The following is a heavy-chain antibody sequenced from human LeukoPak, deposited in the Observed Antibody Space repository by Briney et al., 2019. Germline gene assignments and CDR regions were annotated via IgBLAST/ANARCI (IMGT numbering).Heavy chain of an antibody. V-gene: IGHV2-5*01. CDR3: APKTTSGGPFDF. CDR1: GFSLSTSGVG. D-gene: IGHD1-14*01. J-gene: IGHJ4*02. CDR2: IYWNDDK. Sequence: SGPTLANPTQTLTLTCTLSGFSLSTSGVGVGCIRQPPWSALGWLALIYWNDDKRYSPSLKNRLTITNDTSENHMVLTMTNMDPVDTATYYCAPKTTSGGPFDFWGQGIMVTVSS.